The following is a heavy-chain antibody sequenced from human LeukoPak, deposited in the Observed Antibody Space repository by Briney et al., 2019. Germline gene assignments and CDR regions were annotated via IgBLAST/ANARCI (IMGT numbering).Heavy chain of an antibody. D-gene: IGHD2-15*01. J-gene: IGHJ6*02. CDR3: ARYCGGGSCYYYYYGMDV. Sequence: GGSLRLSCAASGFTFNDYYMSWIRQAPGKGLEWVSHISAGGNTIYYADSVKGRFTISRDKAKNSLYLRMSSLRAEDTAVYYCARYCGGGSCYYYYYGMDVWGQGTTVTVSS. CDR1: GFTFNDYY. V-gene: IGHV3-11*01. CDR2: ISAGGNTI.